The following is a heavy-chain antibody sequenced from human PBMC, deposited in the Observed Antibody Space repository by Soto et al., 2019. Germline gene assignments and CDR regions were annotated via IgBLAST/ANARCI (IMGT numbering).Heavy chain of an antibody. CDR2: IYPGDSDT. CDR3: ARREGDFWGGSGDDAFDI. J-gene: IGHJ3*02. V-gene: IGHV5-51*03. Sequence: GEALNISCTASGYGFTSYWIGWVRQMPGKGLEWMGIIYPGDSDTRYSPSFQGQVTISADKSISTAYLQWSSLKASDTAMYYCARREGDFWGGSGDDAFDIWGQGTMVTVSS. CDR1: GYGFTSYW. D-gene: IGHD3-3*01.